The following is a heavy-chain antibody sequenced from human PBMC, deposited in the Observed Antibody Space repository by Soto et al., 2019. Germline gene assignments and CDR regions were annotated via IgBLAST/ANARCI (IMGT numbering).Heavy chain of an antibody. CDR3: ARVPSHDSSGPNDY. Sequence: ASVKVSCKASGYTFTSYGISWVRQAPGQGLEWMGWISAYNGNTNYAQKLQGRVTMTTDTSTSTAYMELRSLRSDDTAVYYCARVPSHDSSGPNDYWGQETLVTVSS. J-gene: IGHJ4*02. V-gene: IGHV1-18*04. CDR1: GYTFTSYG. D-gene: IGHD3-22*01. CDR2: ISAYNGNT.